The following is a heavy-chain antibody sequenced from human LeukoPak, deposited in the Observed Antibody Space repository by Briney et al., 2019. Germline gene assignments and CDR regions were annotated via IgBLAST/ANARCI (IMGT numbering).Heavy chain of an antibody. J-gene: IGHJ4*02. CDR2: ISSSSSYI. D-gene: IGHD2-21*01. Sequence: GGSLRLSCAASGFTFSSYSMNWVRQAPGKGLEWVSSISSSSSYIYYADSVKGRFTISRDNAKNSLYLQMNSLRAEDTAVYYCARDLVMVNTPGDDFDYWGRGTLVTVSS. V-gene: IGHV3-21*01. CDR3: ARDLVMVNTPGDDFDY. CDR1: GFTFSSYS.